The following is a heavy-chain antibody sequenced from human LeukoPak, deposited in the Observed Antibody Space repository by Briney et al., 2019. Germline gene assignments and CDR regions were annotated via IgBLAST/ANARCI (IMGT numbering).Heavy chain of an antibody. Sequence: PGGSLRLSCAASGFTFSNAWMSWIRQPPGKGLEWIGYIYYSGSTNYNPSLKSRVTISVDTSKNQFSLKLSSVTAADTAVYYCARGIAAAALYYFDYWGQGTLVTVSS. CDR3: ARGIAAAALYYFDY. CDR2: IYYSGST. J-gene: IGHJ4*02. CDR1: GFTFSNAW. V-gene: IGHV4-59*01. D-gene: IGHD6-13*01.